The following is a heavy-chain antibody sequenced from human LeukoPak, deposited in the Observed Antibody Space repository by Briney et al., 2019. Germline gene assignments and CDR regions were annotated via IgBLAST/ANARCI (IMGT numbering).Heavy chain of an antibody. CDR1: GFTYSTHA. J-gene: IGHJ6*02. Sequence: GGSLRLSCAASGFTYSTHAMTWVRQAPGKGLEWVSTISGSGGSTNYADSVKGRFTISRDNSKNTLYLQLNSLRAEDTAVYYCAKSTSPLYYYYGMDVWGQGTTVTVSS. CDR2: ISGSGGST. CDR3: AKSTSPLYYYYGMDV. V-gene: IGHV3-23*01. D-gene: IGHD2-2*01.